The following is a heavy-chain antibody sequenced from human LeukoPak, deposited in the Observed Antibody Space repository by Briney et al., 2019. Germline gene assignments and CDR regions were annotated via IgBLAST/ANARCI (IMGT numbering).Heavy chain of an antibody. CDR3: ARGVPMVRGVIRGNWFDP. J-gene: IGHJ5*02. V-gene: IGHV4-34*01. CDR1: GGSFSGYY. CDR2: INHSGST. Sequence: SETLSLTCAVYGGSFSGYYWSWIRQPPGKGLEWIGEINHSGSTNYNPSLKSRVTISVDTSKNQFSLKLSSVTAADTAVYYCARGVPMVRGVIRGNWFDPWGQGTLVAVSS. D-gene: IGHD3-10*01.